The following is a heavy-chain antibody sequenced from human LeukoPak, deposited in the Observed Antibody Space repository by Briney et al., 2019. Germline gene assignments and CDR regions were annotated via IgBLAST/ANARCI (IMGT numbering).Heavy chain of an antibody. Sequence: GGSLRLSCAASGFTFSSYSMNWVCQAPGKGLEWVSSISSSSSYIYYADSVKGRFTISRDNAKNSLYLQMNSLRAEDTAVYYCARDRGSGWYLGYWGQGTLVTVSS. CDR1: GFTFSSYS. V-gene: IGHV3-21*01. CDR2: ISSSSSYI. CDR3: ARDRGSGWYLGY. D-gene: IGHD6-19*01. J-gene: IGHJ4*02.